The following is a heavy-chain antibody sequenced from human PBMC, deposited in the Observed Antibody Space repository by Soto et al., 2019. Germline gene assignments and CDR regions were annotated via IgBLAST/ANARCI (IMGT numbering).Heavy chain of an antibody. J-gene: IGHJ4*02. CDR1: GGSFSGYY. D-gene: IGHD3-22*01. CDR2: INHSGST. Sequence: SETLSLTCAVYGGSFSGYYWSWIRQPPGKGLEWIGEINHSGSTNYNPSLKSRVTISVDTSKNQFSLKLSSVTAADTAVYYCARAPYYDSSGLDYWGQGTLVTVSS. CDR3: ARAPYYDSSGLDY. V-gene: IGHV4-34*01.